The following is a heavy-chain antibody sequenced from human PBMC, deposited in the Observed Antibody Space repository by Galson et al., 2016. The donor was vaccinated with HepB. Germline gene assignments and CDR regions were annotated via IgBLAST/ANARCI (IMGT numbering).Heavy chain of an antibody. CDR1: GGSISSGSYY. CDR3: ARHDGSSKAFNI. CDR2: VYSSGTT. Sequence: ETLSLTCSVSGGSISSGSYYWDWIRQPPGEGLECIASVYSSGTTYYNPSFKSRVTISVDTSKNQFSLAVTSVTATDTAVYFRARHDGSSKAFNIWGQGTMVTVSP. J-gene: IGHJ3*02. V-gene: IGHV4-39*01. D-gene: IGHD5-24*01.